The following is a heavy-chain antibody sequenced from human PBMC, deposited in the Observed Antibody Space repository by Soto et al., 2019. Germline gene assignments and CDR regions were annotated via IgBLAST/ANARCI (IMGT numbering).Heavy chain of an antibody. CDR2: ISGSNGDT. CDR1: GYSFTNYG. Sequence: QDQLVQSGAEVKKPGASVTVSCKASGYSFTNYGMSWVRQAPGQGLEWKGWISGSNGDTNHAQNFQGRVTMTADTLTSTAYMQLRSLRSDDTAVYYCARCYCSVGSCFSCWHFDLWGRGSLVTVSS. V-gene: IGHV1-18*01. J-gene: IGHJ2*01. CDR3: ARCYCSVGSCFSCWHFDL. D-gene: IGHD2-15*01.